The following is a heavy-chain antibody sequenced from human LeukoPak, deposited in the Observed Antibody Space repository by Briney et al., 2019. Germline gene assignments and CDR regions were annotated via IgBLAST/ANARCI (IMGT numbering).Heavy chain of an antibody. Sequence: SVKVPCKASGGTFSSYAISWVRQAPGQGLEWMGGIIPIFGTANYAQKFQGRVTITADESTSTAYMELSSLRSEDTAVYYCAGDTVTTYAFDVWGQGTMVTVSS. CDR1: GGTFSSYA. J-gene: IGHJ3*01. D-gene: IGHD4-17*01. V-gene: IGHV1-69*01. CDR2: IIPIFGTA. CDR3: AGDTVTTYAFDV.